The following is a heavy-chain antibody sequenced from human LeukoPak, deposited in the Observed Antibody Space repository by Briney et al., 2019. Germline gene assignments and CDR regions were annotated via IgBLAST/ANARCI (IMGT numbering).Heavy chain of an antibody. J-gene: IGHJ4*02. CDR2: ISYDGSNK. CDR3: ARGSYGSGSYYRN. Sequence: GSLRLSCATSGFTFSSYAMHWVRQAPGKGLEWVAVISYDGSNKYYADSVKGRFTISRDNSKNTLYLQMNSLRAEDTAVYYCARGSYGSGSYYRNWGQGTLVTVSS. CDR1: GFTFSSYA. V-gene: IGHV3-30-3*01. D-gene: IGHD3-10*01.